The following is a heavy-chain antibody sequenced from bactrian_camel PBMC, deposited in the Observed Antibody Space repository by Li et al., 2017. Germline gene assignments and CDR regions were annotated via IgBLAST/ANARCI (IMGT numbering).Heavy chain of an antibody. V-gene: IGHV3S57*01. D-gene: IGHD2*01. J-gene: IGHJ4*01. CDR1: GYTYKRYC. Sequence: HVQLVESGGGSVQTGGALKLSCGGSGYTYKRYCMGWFRQAPGKEREGVAAISSDGSTSYADSVKGRFTISKENAKNTLYLQMNSLKPEDTAMYYCAARGPYCYTKLSVRDLTYWGQGTQVTVS. CDR2: ISSDGST. CDR3: AARGPYCYTKLSVRDLTY.